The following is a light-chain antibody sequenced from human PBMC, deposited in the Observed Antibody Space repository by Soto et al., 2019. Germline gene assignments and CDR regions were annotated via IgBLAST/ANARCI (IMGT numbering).Light chain of an antibody. Sequence: IQMTQTPSTLSASVGDRVTITCRASQSVSPWLAWYQQTPGKAPKLLIYDVSNLPLGIPSRFSGSGSETELTLTIRGLQPDDFATYYCQQYTTFSPTFGQGTKLDI. CDR1: QSVSPW. J-gene: IGKJ2*01. CDR2: DVS. V-gene: IGKV1-5*01. CDR3: QQYTTFSPT.